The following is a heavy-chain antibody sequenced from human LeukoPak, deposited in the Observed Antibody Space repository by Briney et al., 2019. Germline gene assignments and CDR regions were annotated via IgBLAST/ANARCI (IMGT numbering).Heavy chain of an antibody. J-gene: IGHJ4*02. D-gene: IGHD3-16*01. CDR2: FRSSSNTI. Sequence: PGGTLRLSCAASGFTFSSYSMEWVRQAPGKGLEWVSYFRSSSNTIYYADSVKGRFTISGDNAKNLLYLQMNSLRDEDTAVYYCVRDHLYSFDYWGQGTLVTVSS. CDR1: GFTFSSYS. CDR3: VRDHLYSFDY. V-gene: IGHV3-48*02.